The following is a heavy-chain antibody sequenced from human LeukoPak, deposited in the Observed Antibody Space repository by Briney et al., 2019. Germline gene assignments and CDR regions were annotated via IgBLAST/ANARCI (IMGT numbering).Heavy chain of an antibody. CDR2: IYYSGST. CDR1: GGSICSSNYY. J-gene: IGHJ4*02. Sequence: SETLSLTCTVSGGSICSSNYYWGWIRQPPGKGLEWIGSIYYSGSTYYKPSLKTRVTISVDTSKNQFSLKLTSVTAADTAVYYCARHASVDGNWPRPLDYWGQGSLVTVSS. V-gene: IGHV4-39*01. D-gene: IGHD5-12*01. CDR3: ARHASVDGNWPRPLDY.